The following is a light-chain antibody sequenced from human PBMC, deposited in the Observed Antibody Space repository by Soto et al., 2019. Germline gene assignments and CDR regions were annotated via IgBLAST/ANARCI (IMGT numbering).Light chain of an antibody. V-gene: IGKV3-20*01. CDR3: QQYGSSPPLT. J-gene: IGKJ4*01. CDR1: QSVSSSY. Sequence: EIVLTQSPGTLSLSPGERATLSCRASQSVSSSYLAWYQQKPGKAPRLLIYGASSRATGIPDRFSGSGSGIDFTLTISRLEPEDFAVYYCQQYGSSPPLTFGGGTKVEIK. CDR2: GAS.